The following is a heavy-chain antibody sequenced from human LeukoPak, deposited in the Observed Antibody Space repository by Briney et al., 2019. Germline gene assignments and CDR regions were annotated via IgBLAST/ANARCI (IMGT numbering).Heavy chain of an antibody. CDR1: GLTFSSYA. J-gene: IGHJ6*02. CDR2: ISGSGGST. CDR3: AKGKVGASITDHYSGMDV. V-gene: IGHV3-23*01. Sequence: GGSLRLSCAASGLTFSSYAMSWVPQAPGKGLEWFSGISGSGGSTYHADSVKGRFTISRDNSKNTLYLLMSLLRADDTAVYYCAKGKVGASITDHYSGMDVWGQGTTVTVSS. D-gene: IGHD3-16*01.